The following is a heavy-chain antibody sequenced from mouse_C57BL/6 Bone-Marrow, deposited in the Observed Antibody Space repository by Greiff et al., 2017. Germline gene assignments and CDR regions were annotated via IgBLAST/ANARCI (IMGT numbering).Heavy chain of an antibody. CDR1: GFTFSSYG. V-gene: IGHV5-6*01. CDR2: ISSGGSYT. J-gene: IGHJ1*03. Sequence: EVQLVESGGDLVKPGGSLKLSCAASGFTFSSYGMSWVRQTPDKRLEWVATISSGGSYTYYPDSVKGRFTISRDNAKNTLYLQMSSLKSEDTAMYYCARQRVGWLLPHWYCDVWGTGTTVTVSS. CDR3: ARQRVGWLLPHWYCDV. D-gene: IGHD2-3*01.